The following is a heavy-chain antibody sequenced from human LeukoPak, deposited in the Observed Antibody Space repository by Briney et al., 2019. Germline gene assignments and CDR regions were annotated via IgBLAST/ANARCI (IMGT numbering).Heavy chain of an antibody. D-gene: IGHD6-13*01. Sequence: GGSLRPSCAASGFTVTSYYMSWVRQAPGKGLEWVSVIYIGGSAYYADSVRGRFTISRDNSKNTLYLQMNSLRAEDTAVYYCARDMYSGSWQFDYWGQGTLVTVSS. CDR1: GFTVTSYY. J-gene: IGHJ4*02. V-gene: IGHV3-53*01. CDR2: IYIGGSA. CDR3: ARDMYSGSWQFDY.